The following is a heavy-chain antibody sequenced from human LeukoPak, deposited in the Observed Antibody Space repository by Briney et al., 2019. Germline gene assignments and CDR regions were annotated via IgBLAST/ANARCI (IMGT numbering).Heavy chain of an antibody. V-gene: IGHV3-30-3*01. Sequence: PGGSLRLSCAASGFTFSSYAMHWVRQAPGKGLEWVAVISYDGSNKYYADSVKGRFTISRDNSKNTLYLQMNSLRAEDTAVYYCAREGGSYDFDYWGQGTLVTVSS. J-gene: IGHJ4*02. CDR1: GFTFSSYA. CDR3: AREGGSYDFDY. CDR2: ISYDGSNK. D-gene: IGHD1-26*01.